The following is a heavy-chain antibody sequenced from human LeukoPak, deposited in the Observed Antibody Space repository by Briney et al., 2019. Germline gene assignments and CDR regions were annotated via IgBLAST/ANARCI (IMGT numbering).Heavy chain of an antibody. CDR3: ARDLYYYGSGNYVPGLPDY. V-gene: IGHV3-48*03. J-gene: IGHJ4*02. CDR1: GFTFSSYE. CDR2: ISRSGGTK. Sequence: LTGGSLRLSCAASGFTFSSYEMNWVRQAPGKGLEWVSYISRSGGTKYYADSVKGRFTISRDNAKNSLHLQVNSLRAEDTAVYYCARDLYYYGSGNYVPGLPDYWGQGTLVTVSS. D-gene: IGHD3-10*01.